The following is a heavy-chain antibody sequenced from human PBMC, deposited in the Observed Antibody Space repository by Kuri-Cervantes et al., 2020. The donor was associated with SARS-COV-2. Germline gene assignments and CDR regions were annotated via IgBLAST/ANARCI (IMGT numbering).Heavy chain of an antibody. CDR2: IRSKAYGGTT. D-gene: IGHD3-22*01. J-gene: IGHJ4*02. Sequence: GGSLRLSCTASGFTFGDYAMSWVRQAPGKGLEWVGFIRSKAYGGTTEYTASVKGRFTISRDDSKSIACLQMNSLKTEDTAVYYCTRDRRLTMIVVAPDYWGQGTLVTVSS. CDR1: GFTFGDYA. CDR3: TRDRRLTMIVVAPDY. V-gene: IGHV3-49*04.